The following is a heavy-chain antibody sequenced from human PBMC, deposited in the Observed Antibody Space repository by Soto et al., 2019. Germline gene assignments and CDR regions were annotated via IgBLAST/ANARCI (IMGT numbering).Heavy chain of an antibody. J-gene: IGHJ6*02. D-gene: IGHD6-25*01. V-gene: IGHV1-46*01. CDR2: ISTYDGST. CDR3: ARGDGRGSSGFYYYYGMDV. Sequence: QVQLVQSGAEVKKPGASVKVSCKASGFTFTNYFFHWVRQAPRQGLEWMGIISTYDGSTNYVQSLQGRVTMTSDTSTSTAYMELSSLRCEDTAVYYCARGDGRGSSGFYYYYGMDVWGHGTTVTVSS. CDR1: GFTFTNYF.